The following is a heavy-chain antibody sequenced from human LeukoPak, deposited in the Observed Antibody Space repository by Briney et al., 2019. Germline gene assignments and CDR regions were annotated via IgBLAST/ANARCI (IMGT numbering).Heavy chain of an antibody. V-gene: IGHV3-48*01. CDR1: GFTFSSYA. J-gene: IGHJ6*03. CDR3: AKSYYNYMDV. CDR2: ISSTTSTT. Sequence: SGGSLRLSCAASGFTFSSYAMSWVRQAPGKGLEWVSYISSTTSTTYYADSVKGRFTISRDNAKNSFYLQMNSLRAEDTAVYYCAKSYYNYMDVWGKGTTVTVSS.